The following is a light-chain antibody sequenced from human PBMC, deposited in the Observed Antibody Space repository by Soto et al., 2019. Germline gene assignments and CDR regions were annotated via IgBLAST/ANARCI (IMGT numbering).Light chain of an antibody. V-gene: IGKV1-5*01. CDR1: QSISSW. CDR3: QQYNSYPIT. J-gene: IGKJ5*01. CDR2: DAS. Sequence: DIQITQSPASRSASVGDRVTIKCLARQSISSWLAWYQQKPGKAPKLLIYDASNLESGAPSRFSGSGSGTEFTLTIGSLQPDDFAPYYCQQYNSYPITFGQGTRLEIK.